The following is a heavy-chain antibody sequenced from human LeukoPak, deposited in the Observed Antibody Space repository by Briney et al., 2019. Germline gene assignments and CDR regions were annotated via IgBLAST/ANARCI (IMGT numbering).Heavy chain of an antibody. Sequence: SVKVSCKASGYTFTGYYMHWVRQAPGQGLEWMGRIIPILGIANYAQKFQGRVTITADKSTSTAYMELSSLRSEDTAVYYCATATVAGTAHWFDPWGQGTLVTVSS. CDR3: ATATVAGTAHWFDP. V-gene: IGHV1-69*04. D-gene: IGHD6-19*01. CDR1: GYTFTGYY. J-gene: IGHJ5*02. CDR2: IIPILGIA.